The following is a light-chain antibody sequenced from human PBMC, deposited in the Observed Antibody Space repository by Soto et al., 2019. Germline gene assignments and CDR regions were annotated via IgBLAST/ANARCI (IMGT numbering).Light chain of an antibody. CDR2: KAS. CDR3: QQYSSLYT. V-gene: IGKV1-5*03. Sequence: DIQMTQSPSTLSASVGDRVTITCRASQSISSWLAWYQQKPGKAPKLLIYKASSLESEVPSRFSGSGSGTEFTITISSPQSDDFATYYCQQYSSLYTFGQGTKLEIK. J-gene: IGKJ2*01. CDR1: QSISSW.